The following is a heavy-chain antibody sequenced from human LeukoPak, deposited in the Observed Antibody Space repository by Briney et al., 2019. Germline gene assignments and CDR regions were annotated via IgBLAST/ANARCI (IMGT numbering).Heavy chain of an antibody. CDR2: ISGSGVIT. Sequence: PGGSLRLSCAASGFTFSDYAMSWVRQAPGRGLEWVSGISGSGVITNYADSVKGRFTISRDNSKNTLYLQMNSLRAEDTAVYYCAKSLVGTTTRAGWSQGTLVTVSS. CDR3: AKSLVGTTTRAG. J-gene: IGHJ4*02. V-gene: IGHV3-23*01. D-gene: IGHD1-26*01. CDR1: GFTFSDYA.